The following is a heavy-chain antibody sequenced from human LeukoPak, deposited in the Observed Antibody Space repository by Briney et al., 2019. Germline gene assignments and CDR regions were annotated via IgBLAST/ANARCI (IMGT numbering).Heavy chain of an antibody. CDR3: ARHSYYDSSGYYNAFDI. CDR2: IYYSGST. V-gene: IGHV4-39*01. J-gene: IGHJ3*02. D-gene: IGHD3-22*01. CDR1: GGSISSSSYY. Sequence: SDTLSLTCTVSGGSISSSSYYWGWIRQPPGKGLEWIGSIYYSGSTYYNPSLKSRVTISVDTPKNQFSLKLSSVTAADTAVYYCARHSYYDSSGYYNAFDIWGQGTMVTVSS.